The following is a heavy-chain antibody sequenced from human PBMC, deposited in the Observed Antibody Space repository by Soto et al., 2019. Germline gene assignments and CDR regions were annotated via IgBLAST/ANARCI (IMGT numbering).Heavy chain of an antibody. CDR3: ARDLEPAAAGTVHYYYGMVV. CDR1: GGTFSSYA. V-gene: IGHV1-69*06. Sequence: QVQLVQSGAEVKKPGSSVKVSCKASGGTFSSYAISWVRQAPGQGLEWMGGIIPIFGTANYAQKFQGRVTITADKSTSTAYMELSSLRSEDTAVYYCARDLEPAAAGTVHYYYGMVVWGQGTTVTVSS. CDR2: IIPIFGTA. D-gene: IGHD6-13*01. J-gene: IGHJ6*02.